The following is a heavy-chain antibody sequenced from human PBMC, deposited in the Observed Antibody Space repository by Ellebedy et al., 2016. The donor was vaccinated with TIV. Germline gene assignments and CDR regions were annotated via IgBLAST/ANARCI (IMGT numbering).Heavy chain of an antibody. CDR1: GFTFSSCD. D-gene: IGHD2-8*02. CDR3: ARGWSTPDS. Sequence: GESLKISCAASGFTFSSCDMHWVRQATGKGLEWVSSISTAGDTYYPGSVKGRFTISRDNAQNSLFLQMNSLRAEDTAVYYCARGWSTPDSWGQGTLVIVSS. V-gene: IGHV3-13*01. J-gene: IGHJ4*02. CDR2: ISTAGDT.